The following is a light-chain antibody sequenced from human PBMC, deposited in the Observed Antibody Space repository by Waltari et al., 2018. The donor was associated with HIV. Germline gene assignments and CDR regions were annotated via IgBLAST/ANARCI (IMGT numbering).Light chain of an antibody. V-gene: IGKV1-39*01. Sequence: DIQMTQSPSSLSASVGDRVTITCRASQTISSYLNWYQQKLGKAPKLLIYGASSLQSGVPSRFSGSGSGTAFTLTISSLQPEDFATYYCQQSFSTLWTFGQGTKVEIK. CDR2: GAS. J-gene: IGKJ1*01. CDR1: QTISSY. CDR3: QQSFSTLWT.